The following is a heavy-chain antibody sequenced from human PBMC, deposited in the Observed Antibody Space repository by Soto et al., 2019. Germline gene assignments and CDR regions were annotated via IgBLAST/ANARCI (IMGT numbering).Heavy chain of an antibody. J-gene: IGHJ4*02. D-gene: IGHD3-16*01. CDR3: ARLRGTYGRRHYFDY. V-gene: IGHV3-48*03. CDR2: ISSSGSTI. Sequence: PGGSLRLSCAASGFTFSSYEMNWVRQVPGKGLELVSYISSSGSTIHYADSVKGRFTIYRDNAKSSLYLQMNSLRPEDTAVYYCARLRGTYGRRHYFDYWGKGTLVTAPQ. CDR1: GFTFSSYE.